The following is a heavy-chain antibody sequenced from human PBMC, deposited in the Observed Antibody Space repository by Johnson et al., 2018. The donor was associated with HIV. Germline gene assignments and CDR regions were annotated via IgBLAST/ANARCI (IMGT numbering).Heavy chain of an antibody. J-gene: IGHJ3*01. CDR2: IKSKSDGGTT. V-gene: IGHV3-15*01. D-gene: IGHD3-22*01. CDR1: GFAFSDYY. CDR3: TTVADTSGYYPIKPFDDAFDL. Sequence: VQLVESGGGVVQPGRSLRLSCAASGFAFSDYYMSWFRQPPGKGLEWVGRIKSKSDGGTTDYAAPVKGRFSISRDESQNTVYLEMNSLKTEDTAVYYCTTVADTSGYYPIKPFDDAFDLWGQGAMVTVSS.